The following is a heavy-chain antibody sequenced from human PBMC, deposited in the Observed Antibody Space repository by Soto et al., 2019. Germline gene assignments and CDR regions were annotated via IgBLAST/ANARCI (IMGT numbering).Heavy chain of an antibody. V-gene: IGHV3-30*18. J-gene: IGHJ6*02. CDR3: AKDFKVSGSYYGSLNYYYGMDV. CDR1: GFSFNTSG. Sequence: GGSLRLSCAASGFSFNTSGMHWVRQAPGKGLEWVAIISYDGSLKYYADSVKGRFTISRDNSKSALYLQMNSLRPEDTAVYYCAKDFKVSGSYYGSLNYYYGMDVWGQGTTVTVSS. D-gene: IGHD3-10*01. CDR2: ISYDGSLK.